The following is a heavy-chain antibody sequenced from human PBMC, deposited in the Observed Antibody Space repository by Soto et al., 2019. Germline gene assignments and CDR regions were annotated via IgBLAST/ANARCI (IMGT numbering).Heavy chain of an antibody. Sequence: QMQLVQSGPEVKKPGTSVKVSCKASGFTFTSSAVQWVRQARGQRLEWIGWIVVGSGNTNYAQKFQERVTITRDMSTSTAYMELSSLRSEDTAVYYCAARSGYSSGWLRDYWGQGTLVTVSS. CDR1: GFTFTSSA. CDR3: AARSGYSSGWLRDY. J-gene: IGHJ4*02. V-gene: IGHV1-58*01. CDR2: IVVGSGNT. D-gene: IGHD6-19*01.